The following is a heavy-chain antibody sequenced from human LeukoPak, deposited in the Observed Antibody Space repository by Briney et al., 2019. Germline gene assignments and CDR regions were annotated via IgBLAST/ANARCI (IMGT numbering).Heavy chain of an antibody. CDR1: GFTFSSYG. Sequence: GGSLRLSCAASGFTFSSYGMHWVRQAPGKGLEGVAVIWYDGSNKYYADSVKGRFTISRDNSKNTLYLQMNSLRAEDTAAYYCAKDRRNYYDSSGYLFSDAFDIWGQGTMVTVSS. V-gene: IGHV3-33*06. J-gene: IGHJ3*02. CDR2: IWYDGSNK. D-gene: IGHD3-22*01. CDR3: AKDRRNYYDSSGYLFSDAFDI.